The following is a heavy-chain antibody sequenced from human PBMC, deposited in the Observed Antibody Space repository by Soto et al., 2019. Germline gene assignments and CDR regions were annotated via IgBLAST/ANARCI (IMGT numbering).Heavy chain of an antibody. D-gene: IGHD2-21*02. CDR1: GFSLSNARMG. CDR3: ARVPTRTANWYFDL. CDR2: IFSNDEK. V-gene: IGHV2-26*01. Sequence: QVTLKESGPVLVKPTETLTLTCTVSGFSLSNARMGVSWIRQPPGQALEWLAHIFSNDEKSYSTSLKSRLTISKDTSKSQVVLTMTNMDPVDTATYSCARVPTRTANWYFDLWGRGTLVTVSS. J-gene: IGHJ2*01.